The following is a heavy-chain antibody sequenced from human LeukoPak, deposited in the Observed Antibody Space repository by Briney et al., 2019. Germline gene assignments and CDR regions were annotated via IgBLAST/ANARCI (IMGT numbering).Heavy chain of an antibody. V-gene: IGHV3-30*18. CDR3: AKTMITFGGVIDKLDY. CDR2: ISYDGSNK. D-gene: IGHD3-16*02. J-gene: IGHJ4*02. CDR1: GFTFSSYG. Sequence: GGSLRLSCAASGFTFSSYGMPWVRQAPGKGLECVAVISYDGSNKYYADSVKSRFTISRDNSKNTLYLQMNSLRAEDTAVYYCAKTMITFGGVIDKLDYWGQGTLVTVSS.